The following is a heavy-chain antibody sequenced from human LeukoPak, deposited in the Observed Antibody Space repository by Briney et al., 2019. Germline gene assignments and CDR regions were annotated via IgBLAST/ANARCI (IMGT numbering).Heavy chain of an antibody. D-gene: IGHD6-19*01. CDR1: GFTFSSYS. J-gene: IGHJ4*02. CDR3: ARDMGRMAVAGHLLGY. CDR2: ISSSSSYI. V-gene: IGHV3-21*01. Sequence: GGSLRLSCAASGFTFSSYSMNWVRQAPGKGLEWVSSISSSSSYIHYADSVKGRLTISRDNAKNSLYLQMNSLRAEDTAVYYCARDMGRMAVAGHLLGYWGQGTLVTVSS.